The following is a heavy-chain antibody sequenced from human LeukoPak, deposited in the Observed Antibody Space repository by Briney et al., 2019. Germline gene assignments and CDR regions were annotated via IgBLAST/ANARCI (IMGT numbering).Heavy chain of an antibody. CDR1: GCSISSYY. V-gene: IGHV4-59*01. D-gene: IGHD6-13*01. CDR2: IYYSGST. Sequence: SETLSLTCTVSGCSISSYYWSWIRQPPGKGLEWIGYIYYSGSTNYNPSLKSRVTISVDTSKNQFSLKLSSVTAADTAVYYCAREGIAAAGMSGNWFDPWGQGTLVTVSS. CDR3: AREGIAAAGMSGNWFDP. J-gene: IGHJ5*02.